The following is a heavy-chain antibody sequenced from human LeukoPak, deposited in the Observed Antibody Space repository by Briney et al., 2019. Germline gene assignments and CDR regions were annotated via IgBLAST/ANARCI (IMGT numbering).Heavy chain of an antibody. CDR1: GGSFSGYY. D-gene: IGHD3-22*01. Sequence: SETLSLTCAVYGGSFSGYYWGWIRQPAGKGLEWIGRIYTSGSTNYNPSLKSRVTMSVDTSKNQFSLKLSSVTAADTAVYYCARGRPNYYDSSGYYYHRVYYFDYWGQGTLVTVSS. V-gene: IGHV4-59*10. CDR2: IYTSGST. CDR3: ARGRPNYYDSSGYYYHRVYYFDY. J-gene: IGHJ4*02.